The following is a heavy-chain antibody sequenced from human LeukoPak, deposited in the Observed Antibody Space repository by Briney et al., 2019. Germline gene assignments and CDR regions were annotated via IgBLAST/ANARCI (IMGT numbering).Heavy chain of an antibody. CDR1: GGTFSSHA. CDR3: ARGLQYQLLKALGYYYMDV. D-gene: IGHD2-2*01. CDR2: IIPISGTA. J-gene: IGHJ6*03. Sequence: ASVKVSCKASGGTFSSHAIAWVRQAPGQGPEWMGGIIPISGTANYAQKFQGRVAITTDDSTSTAYMELSSLTSDDTDVYYCARGLQYQLLKALGYYYMDVWGEGTTVTVSS. V-gene: IGHV1-69*05.